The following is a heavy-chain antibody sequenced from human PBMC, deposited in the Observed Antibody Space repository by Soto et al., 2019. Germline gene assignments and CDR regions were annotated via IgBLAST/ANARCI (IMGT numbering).Heavy chain of an antibody. CDR2: IYHSGST. CDR3: ARESGDLPRY. V-gene: IGHV4-30-2*01. CDR1: GGSISSGGYS. J-gene: IGHJ4*02. Sequence: QLQLQESGSGLVKPSQTLSLTCAVSGGSISSGGYSWSWIRQPPVEGLEWIGYIYHSGSTYYNPSLKSRVTISVDRSKNQFSLKLSSVTAADTAVYYCARESGDLPRYWGQGTPVTVSS. D-gene: IGHD4-17*01.